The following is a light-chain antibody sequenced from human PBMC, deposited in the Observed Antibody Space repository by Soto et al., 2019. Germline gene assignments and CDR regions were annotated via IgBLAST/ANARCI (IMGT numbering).Light chain of an antibody. J-gene: IGLJ1*01. V-gene: IGLV1-47*01. CDR3: AAWDDSLSGRV. CDR1: SSNIGSNY. CDR2: RNS. Sequence: QSVLTQPPSASGTPGQRVTISCSGSSSNIGSNYVYWYQQLPGTAPKLLIYRNSQRPSGVPDRFSGSKSGTSASLAISGLRSEDEADFYCAAWDDSLSGRVSGTGTKVTVL.